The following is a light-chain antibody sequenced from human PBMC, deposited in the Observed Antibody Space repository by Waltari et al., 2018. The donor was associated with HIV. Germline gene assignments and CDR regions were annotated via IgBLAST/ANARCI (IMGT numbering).Light chain of an antibody. CDR2: NSS. Sequence: ILLTQSPEILSSSPASKATLSSRADQFVSLNYLAWYKKRPGQAPRLLIYNSSSTAVGVPDRFSASGSGTDFTLTVSRLEPEDFAVYYCQECVSSSWTFGQGTRVEVK. CDR1: QFVSLNY. J-gene: IGKJ1*01. V-gene: IGKV3-20*01. CDR3: QECVSSSWT.